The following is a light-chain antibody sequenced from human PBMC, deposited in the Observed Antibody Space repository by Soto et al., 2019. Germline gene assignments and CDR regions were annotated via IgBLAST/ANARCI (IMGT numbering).Light chain of an antibody. J-gene: IGLJ2*01. CDR1: SSNIGSAY. CDR2: RNN. CDR3: AAWDDSLVV. V-gene: IGLV1-47*01. Sequence: QAVVTQPPSASGTPGQTVTISCSGSSSNIGSAYIYWYQHLPGTAPKLLIYRNNQRPSGVPDLFSASKSGTSASLAISGLRSEDDADYYCAAWDDSLVVFGGGTKLTVL.